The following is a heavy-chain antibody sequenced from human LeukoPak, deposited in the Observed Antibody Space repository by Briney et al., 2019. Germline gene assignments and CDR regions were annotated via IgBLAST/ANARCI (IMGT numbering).Heavy chain of an antibody. CDR1: GGSFSGYY. V-gene: IGHV4-34*01. J-gene: IGHJ4*02. D-gene: IGHD6-13*01. CDR3: ALAAAGTSDY. Sequence: PSETLSLTYAVYGGSFSGYYWSWIRQPPGKGLEWIGEINHSGSTNYNPSLKSRVTISVDTSKNQFSLKLSSVTAADTAVYYCALAAAGTSDYWGQGTLVTVSS. CDR2: INHSGST.